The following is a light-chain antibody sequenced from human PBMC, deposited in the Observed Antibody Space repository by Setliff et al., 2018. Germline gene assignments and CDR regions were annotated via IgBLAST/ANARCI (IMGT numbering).Light chain of an antibody. CDR2: EVS. CDR1: SSDVGGYNY. Sequence: VLTQPAAVSGSPGQSITISCTGTSSDVGGYNYVSWYQQHPDKAPKLMIYEVSKRPSGVSDRFSGSKSGNTASLTISGLQAEDEADYYCCAYTASTTYVFVNGTKVTVL. J-gene: IGLJ1*01. V-gene: IGLV2-14*03. CDR3: CAYTASTTYV.